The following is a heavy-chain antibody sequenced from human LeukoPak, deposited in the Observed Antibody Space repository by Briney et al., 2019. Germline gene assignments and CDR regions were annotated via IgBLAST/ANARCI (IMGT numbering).Heavy chain of an antibody. CDR1: GFTFSGYW. CDR2: ISYDGSNK. V-gene: IGHV3-30*03. CDR3: YCEDRGADSSSWYAFDI. D-gene: IGHD6-13*01. Sequence: PGGSLTLSCAASGFTFSGYWMSWLRQAPGKGLEWVAVISYDGSNKYYADSVKGRFTISRDNSKNTLYLQMNSLRAEDTAVYYCYCEDRGADSSSWYAFDIWGQGTMVTVSS. J-gene: IGHJ3*02.